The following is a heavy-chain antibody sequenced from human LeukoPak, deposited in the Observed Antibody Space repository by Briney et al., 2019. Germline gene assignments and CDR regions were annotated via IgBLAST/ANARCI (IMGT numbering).Heavy chain of an antibody. Sequence: PLGSLRLSSAASGVTFSSYAMSSVCQSPRKRLGWVSAISGSGGSKYSAHSVKGRFTISRDNSKSTPYLQMNSLRAEDTAVYYCAKYGSGSSSWFDPWGQETLVTVSS. CDR1: GVTFSSYA. CDR2: ISGSGGSK. CDR3: AKYGSGSSSWFDP. D-gene: IGHD3-10*01. J-gene: IGHJ5*02. V-gene: IGHV3-23*01.